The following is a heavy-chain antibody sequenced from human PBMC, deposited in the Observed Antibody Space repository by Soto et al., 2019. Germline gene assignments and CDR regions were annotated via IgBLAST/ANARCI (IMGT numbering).Heavy chain of an antibody. CDR1: GDSIGTGGYY. D-gene: IGHD3-22*01. J-gene: IGHJ4*02. Sequence: QVQLQESGPGLVKPSQTLSLTCTVSGDSIGTGGYYWDWIRQHPGKGPERIGYIHYSGNTYYNPSLKSRLTISLDTSKNQFSLHLSSVTAADTAVYYCATNHDDISGRTPLLFDSWGQGTLVTVSS. CDR2: IHYSGNT. CDR3: ATNHDDISGRTPLLFDS. V-gene: IGHV4-31*03.